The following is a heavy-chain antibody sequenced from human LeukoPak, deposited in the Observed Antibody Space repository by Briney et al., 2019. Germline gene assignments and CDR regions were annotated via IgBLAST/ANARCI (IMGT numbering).Heavy chain of an antibody. J-gene: IGHJ6*02. CDR3: ARTRWELLQGYYYYYYGMDV. V-gene: IGHV1-2*02. D-gene: IGHD1-26*01. CDR2: INPNSGGT. Sequence: ASVKVSCKASGYTFTGYYMHWVRQAPGQGLEWMGWINPNSGGTNYAQKFQGRVTMTRDTSISTAYMELSSLRSEDTAVYYCARTRWELLQGYYYYYYGMDVWGQGTTVTVSS. CDR1: GYTFTGYY.